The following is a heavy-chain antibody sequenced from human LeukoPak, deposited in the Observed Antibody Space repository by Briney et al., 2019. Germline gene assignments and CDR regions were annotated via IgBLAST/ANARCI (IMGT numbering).Heavy chain of an antibody. J-gene: IGHJ6*02. CDR3: ARPLGQGNEYGMDV. CDR1: GGSFSGYF. CDR2: INHSGST. V-gene: IGHV4-34*01. Sequence: PSETLSLTCAVYGGSFSGYFWSWIRQSPGKGLEWIGEINHSGSTNYNPSLKSRVTISVDTSKNQFSLKLTSVTAADTAVYYCARPLGQGNEYGMDVWGQGTTVTVSS. D-gene: IGHD1-1*01.